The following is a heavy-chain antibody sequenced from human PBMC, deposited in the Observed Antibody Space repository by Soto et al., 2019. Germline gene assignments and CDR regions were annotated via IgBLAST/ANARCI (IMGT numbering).Heavy chain of an antibody. Sequence: QITLKGSGPTLVKPTQTLTLTCTLSGISLSTSGVGLGWIRQTPGKALEWLALVYWNDDKHYSPSLKSRLTITKDPSKNPAILTMTNMDPVDTATYYCARGLATRPGFAFDICGQGTVVTVSS. J-gene: IGHJ3*02. V-gene: IGHV2-5*01. CDR2: VYWNDDK. CDR1: GISLSTSGVG. D-gene: IGHD6-6*01. CDR3: ARGLATRPGFAFDI.